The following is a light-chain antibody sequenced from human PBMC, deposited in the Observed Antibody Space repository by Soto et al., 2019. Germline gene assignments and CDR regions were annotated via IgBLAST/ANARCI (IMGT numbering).Light chain of an antibody. J-gene: IGKJ1*01. CDR2: GAY. CDR1: QSVSIN. V-gene: IGKV3-15*01. CDR3: KEYDNWPPEGT. Sequence: TVLTQSPGTPSVSPGERASLSCRASQSVSINLAWYQQKPGQAPRLLIYGAYTRATGIPARFSGSGSGTDCTLSMKTLQSEDFAVYYCKEYDNWPPEGTLVQGTKVDIK.